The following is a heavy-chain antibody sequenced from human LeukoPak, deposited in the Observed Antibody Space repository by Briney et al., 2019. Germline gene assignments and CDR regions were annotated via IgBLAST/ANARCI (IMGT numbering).Heavy chain of an antibody. J-gene: IGHJ4*02. CDR3: ARDSSWSDYYFDY. V-gene: IGHV4-31*03. Sequence: KSSETLSLTCTVSGGSISSGGYYRSWIRQHPGKGLEWIGYIYYSGSTYYNPSLKSRVTISVDTSKNQFSLKLSSVTAADTAVYYCARDSSWSDYYFDYWGQGTLVTVSS. CDR1: GGSISSGGYY. D-gene: IGHD6-13*01. CDR2: IYYSGST.